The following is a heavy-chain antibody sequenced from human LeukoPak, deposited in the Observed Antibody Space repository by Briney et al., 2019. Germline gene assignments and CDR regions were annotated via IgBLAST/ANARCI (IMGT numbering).Heavy chain of an antibody. CDR3: ARLDSMVRGVDYYYYYMDV. D-gene: IGHD3-10*01. CDR1: GDSISSYY. Sequence: ASETLSLTCTVSGDSISSYYWTWIRQPPGKGLEWIGSIYYSGSTYYNPSLKSRVTISVDTSKNQFSLKLSSVTAADTAVYYCARLDSMVRGVDYYYYYMDVWGKGTTVTISS. J-gene: IGHJ6*03. V-gene: IGHV4-59*05. CDR2: IYYSGST.